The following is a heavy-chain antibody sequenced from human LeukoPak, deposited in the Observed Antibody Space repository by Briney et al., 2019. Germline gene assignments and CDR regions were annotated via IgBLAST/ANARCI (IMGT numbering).Heavy chain of an antibody. Sequence: ASVKVSCKASGGTFSSYAISWVRQAPGQGLEWMGRIIPIFGTATYAQKFQGRVTITADKSTRTAYMELSSLRSDDTAVYYCARGAQRGYSSSWPLLVDYWGQGTLVTVSS. J-gene: IGHJ4*02. V-gene: IGHV1-69*06. CDR3: ARGAQRGYSSSWPLLVDY. D-gene: IGHD6-13*01. CDR2: IIPIFGTA. CDR1: GGTFSSYA.